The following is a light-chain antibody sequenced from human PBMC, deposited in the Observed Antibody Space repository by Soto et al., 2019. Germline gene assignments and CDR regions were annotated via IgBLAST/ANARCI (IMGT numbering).Light chain of an antibody. CDR2: GAS. CDR1: QSISSNY. Sequence: EIVLTQSPGTLSLSPGERATLSCRVSQSISSNYFAWYQQQPGQAPRLLIFGASTRATGIPDRFSGSGSGTDFTLTISRLEPEDFAVYYCQQYGSSPLYSFGQGTKVEIK. V-gene: IGKV3-20*01. CDR3: QQYGSSPLYS. J-gene: IGKJ2*03.